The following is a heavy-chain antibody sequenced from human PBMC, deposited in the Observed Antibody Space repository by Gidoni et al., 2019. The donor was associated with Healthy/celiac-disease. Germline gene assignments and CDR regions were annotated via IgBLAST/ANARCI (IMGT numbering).Heavy chain of an antibody. Sequence: EVQRVESGGGLAQPDRSLSLSCTAPGFTRGDDAMSWVSQAPGKGLAWVGFIISRAYCGTTDSAASVTGRFTISKDDSTSIAYLQMNSLNTKDTAVYYCTRDLMKYDYVCGSNWGAFDIWGQGTMVTVSS. CDR3: TRDLMKYDYVCGSNWGAFDI. CDR2: IISRAYCGTT. J-gene: IGHJ3*02. V-gene: IGHV3-49*04. D-gene: IGHD3-16*01. CDR1: GFTRGDDA.